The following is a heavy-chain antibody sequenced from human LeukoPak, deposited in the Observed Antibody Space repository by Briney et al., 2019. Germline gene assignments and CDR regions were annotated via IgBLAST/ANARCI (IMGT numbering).Heavy chain of an antibody. CDR1: GYTFTSYG. D-gene: IGHD3-9*01. Sequence: ASVKVSCKASGYTFTSYGISWVRQAPGQGLEWMGGFDPEDGETIYAQKFQGRVTMTEDTSTDTAYMELSSLRSEDTAVYYCATLSXDILTGYYHWGQGTLVTVSS. V-gene: IGHV1-24*01. CDR2: FDPEDGET. CDR3: ATLSXDILTGYYH. J-gene: IGHJ4*02.